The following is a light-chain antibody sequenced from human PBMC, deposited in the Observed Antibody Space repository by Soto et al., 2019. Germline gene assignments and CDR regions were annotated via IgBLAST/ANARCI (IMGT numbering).Light chain of an antibody. CDR3: QQYNNWPPYT. CDR1: QSVGSN. Sequence: EIVMTQSPATLSVSPGERVNISCWASQSVGSNFAWYQQKPGQAPRLVIYGASNRATGIAARFSGSGSGTEFTLTISSLQSEDFAVYYCQQYNNWPPYTFGQGTKLEIK. CDR2: GAS. J-gene: IGKJ2*01. V-gene: IGKV3-15*01.